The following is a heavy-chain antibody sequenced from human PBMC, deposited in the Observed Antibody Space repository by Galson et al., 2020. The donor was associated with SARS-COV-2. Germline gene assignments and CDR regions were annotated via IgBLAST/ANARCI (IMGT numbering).Heavy chain of an antibody. V-gene: IGHV4-34*01. Sequence: SETMSLTCAVHGGSFSDYYWTWIRQPPGKGLEWIGEIYHSGSTNYNPSLKSRVTLSVDTSKNQFSLKLSSVTAADTAVYYCARGSGPFLESLLYRYFDQWGQGTPVTVSS. CDR3: ARGSGPFLESLLYRYFDQ. CDR2: IYHSGST. J-gene: IGHJ4*02. CDR1: GGSFSDYY. D-gene: IGHD3-3*02.